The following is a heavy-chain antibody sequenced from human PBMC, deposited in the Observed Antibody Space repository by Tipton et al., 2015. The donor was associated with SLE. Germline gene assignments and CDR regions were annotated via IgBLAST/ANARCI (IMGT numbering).Heavy chain of an antibody. D-gene: IGHD2-15*01. J-gene: IGHJ4*02. Sequence: SLRLSCVASGFTFSSYWMSWVRQSPGKGLEWVANIKQGGSEKYYVDSVKGRFTISRDNAKNSLYLQMSSLRAEDTAVYFCARKGCSGDNCYSDYWGQGTLVTVSS. CDR3: ARKGCSGDNCYSDY. V-gene: IGHV3-7*01. CDR2: IKQGGSEK. CDR1: GFTFSSYW.